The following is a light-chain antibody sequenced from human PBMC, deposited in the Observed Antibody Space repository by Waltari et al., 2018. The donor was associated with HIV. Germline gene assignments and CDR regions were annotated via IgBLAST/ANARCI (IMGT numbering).Light chain of an antibody. J-gene: IGLJ3*02. CDR2: KDD. Sequence: SYELTQPPPVSVSPGQTARITCSGDALPKQFAFWYQPKAWQPPPKVMYKDTKRYQQKSGQAPLMVIYKDDKRPSGIPDRFSGSMSGTTVTLIISGVQPEDEADYYCESADDSGDHWVFGGGTKLSVL. CDR1: ALPKQF. V-gene: IGLV3-25*03. CDR3: ESADDSGDHWV.